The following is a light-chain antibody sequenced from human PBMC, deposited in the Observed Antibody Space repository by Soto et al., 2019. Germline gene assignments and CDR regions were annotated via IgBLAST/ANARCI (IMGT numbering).Light chain of an antibody. CDR2: GAS. Sequence: EIVLTQSPGTLSLSPGERATLSCGASQSVSSNLAWYQQKPGQSPRLLIYGASTRATGIPARFRGSGSGTDFTLSISSLEPEDFAVYYCQQRTDRPPWTFGQGTKVDIK. CDR3: QQRTDRPPWT. V-gene: IGKV3-11*01. J-gene: IGKJ1*01. CDR1: QSVSSN.